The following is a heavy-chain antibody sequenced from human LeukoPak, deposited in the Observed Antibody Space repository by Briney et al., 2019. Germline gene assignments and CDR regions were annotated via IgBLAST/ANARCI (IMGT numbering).Heavy chain of an antibody. CDR1: GXSFSGYY. Sequence: SETLSLTCAVYGXSFSGYYWSWIRQPPGKGLEWIGEINHSGSTNYNPSLKSRVTISVDTSKNQFSLKLSSVTAADTAVYYCARVWFGELAGVDYWGQGTLVTVSS. CDR3: ARVWFGELAGVDY. V-gene: IGHV4-34*01. D-gene: IGHD3-10*01. CDR2: INHSGST. J-gene: IGHJ4*02.